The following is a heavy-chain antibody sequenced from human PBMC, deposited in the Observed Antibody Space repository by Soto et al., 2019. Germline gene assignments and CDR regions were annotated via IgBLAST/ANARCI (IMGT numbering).Heavy chain of an antibody. CDR2: IYYSGST. J-gene: IGHJ5*02. CDR3: VRRGIKLPFDP. Sequence: HLQLQESGPGLVKPSETLSLTCTVSGGSISSSSYYWVWIRQPPGKGLEWIGSIYYSGSTYYNPSLKSRVTISVDTSKNQFSLKLSSVTAADTAVYYCVRRGIKLPFDPWGQGTLVTVSS. V-gene: IGHV4-39*01. CDR1: GGSISSSSYY. D-gene: IGHD2-15*01.